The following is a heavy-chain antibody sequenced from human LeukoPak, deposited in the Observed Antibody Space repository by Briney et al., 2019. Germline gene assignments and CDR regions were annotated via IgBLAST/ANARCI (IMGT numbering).Heavy chain of an antibody. V-gene: IGHV3-15*01. CDR3: ATGSDYGDDVAFDI. CDR2: IKSKTDGGTT. Sequence: SGGSLTLSCAASGFTFNNAWMSWVRQAPGKGLEWVGRIKSKTDGGTTDYAAPVKGRFTISRDDSKNTLYLQMNSLRTEDTAVYYCATGSDYGDDVAFDIWGQGTMVTVSS. J-gene: IGHJ3*02. D-gene: IGHD4-17*01. CDR1: GFTFNNAW.